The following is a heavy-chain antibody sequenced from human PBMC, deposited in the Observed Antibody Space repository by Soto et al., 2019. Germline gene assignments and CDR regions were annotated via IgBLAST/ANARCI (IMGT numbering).Heavy chain of an antibody. V-gene: IGHV3-33*01. CDR3: ARGYHGSGSYFDY. CDR2: IWYDGSNK. D-gene: IGHD3-10*01. Sequence: QVQLVESGGGVVQPGRSLRLSCAASGFTFSNYGMHWVRQAPGKGLEWVAVIWYDGSNKYYAVSVQGRFTISRDNSKNTLYLKMNSLRAEDTAMYYCARGYHGSGSYFDYWGQGTLVTVSS. CDR1: GFTFSNYG. J-gene: IGHJ4*02.